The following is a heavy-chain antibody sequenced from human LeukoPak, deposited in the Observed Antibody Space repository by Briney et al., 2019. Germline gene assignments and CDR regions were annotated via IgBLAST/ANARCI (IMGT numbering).Heavy chain of an antibody. CDR1: GGSFSGCY. CDR3: ARGPDGYLNY. CDR2: INHSGST. D-gene: IGHD5-24*01. Sequence: SETLSLTCAVYGGSFSGCYWSWIRQPPGKGLEWIGEINHSGSTNYNPSLKSRVTISVDTSKNQFSLKLSSVTAADTAVYYCARGPDGYLNYWGQGTLVTVSS. V-gene: IGHV4-34*01. J-gene: IGHJ4*02.